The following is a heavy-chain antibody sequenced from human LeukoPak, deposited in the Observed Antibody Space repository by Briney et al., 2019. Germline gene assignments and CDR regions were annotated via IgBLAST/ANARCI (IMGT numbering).Heavy chain of an antibody. CDR3: ARDYADYVGYFFFDY. CDR2: ISGGGETT. Sequence: GGSLRLSCAASGFTFNNYAMNWVRQAPGKGLGWVSSISGGGETTYYADSAKGRFTISRDNSQNTLYLQMNSLRAEDAAVYYCARDYADYVGYFFFDYWGQGTLVTVSS. CDR1: GFTFNNYA. J-gene: IGHJ4*02. V-gene: IGHV3-23*01. D-gene: IGHD4-17*01.